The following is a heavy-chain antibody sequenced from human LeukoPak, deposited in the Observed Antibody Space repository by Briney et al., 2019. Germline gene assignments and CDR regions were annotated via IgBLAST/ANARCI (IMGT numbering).Heavy chain of an antibody. CDR2: ISAYNGNT. V-gene: IGHV1-18*01. D-gene: IGHD2-2*01. Sequence: GASVKVSCKASGYTFTSYGISWVRQAPGQGLEWMGWISAYNGNTNYAQKLQGRVTMTTDTSTSTAYMELRSLRSDDTAVYYCARDRYCSSTSCVPPDHFDYWGQGTLVTVSS. CDR3: ARDRYCSSTSCVPPDHFDY. CDR1: GYTFTSYG. J-gene: IGHJ4*02.